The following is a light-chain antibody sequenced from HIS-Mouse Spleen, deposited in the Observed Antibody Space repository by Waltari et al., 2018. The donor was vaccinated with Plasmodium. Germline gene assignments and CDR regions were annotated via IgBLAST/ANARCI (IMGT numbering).Light chain of an antibody. J-gene: IGKJ4*01. CDR2: DAS. CDR1: QSVSSY. CDR3: QQRSNWLT. V-gene: IGKV3-11*01. Sequence: EIVFTQSPATLSLSPGERATLSCRASQSVSSYLACYQQKPGQAPRLLIYDASNRATGIPARFSGSGSGTDFTLTISSLEPEDFAVYYCQQRSNWLTFGGGTKVEIK.